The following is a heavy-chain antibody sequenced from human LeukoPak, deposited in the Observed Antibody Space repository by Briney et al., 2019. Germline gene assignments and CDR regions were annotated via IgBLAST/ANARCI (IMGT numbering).Heavy chain of an antibody. J-gene: IGHJ5*02. D-gene: IGHD2-2*01. V-gene: IGHV4-34*01. CDR1: GGSFSGYY. CDR2: INHSGST. CDR3: ARGDCSSTSCYCIWFDP. Sequence: SETPSLTCAVYGGSFSGYYWSWIRQPPGKGLEWIGEINHSGSTNYNPSLKSRVTISVDTSKNQFSLKLSSVTAADTAVYYCARGDCSSTSCYCIWFDPWGQGTLVTVSS.